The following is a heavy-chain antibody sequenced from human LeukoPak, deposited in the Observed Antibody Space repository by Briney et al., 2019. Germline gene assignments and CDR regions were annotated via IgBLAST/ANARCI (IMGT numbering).Heavy chain of an antibody. CDR2: IIPIFGTA. D-gene: IGHD1-7*01. V-gene: IGHV1-69*13. Sequence: SVKVSCKASGGTFSSYAISWVRQAPGQGLEWMGGIIPIFGTANYAQKFQGRVTITADESTSTVYMELGSLKSDDTAVYYCARGGGPGNYPFDFWGQGTLVTVSS. J-gene: IGHJ4*02. CDR1: GGTFSSYA. CDR3: ARGGGPGNYPFDF.